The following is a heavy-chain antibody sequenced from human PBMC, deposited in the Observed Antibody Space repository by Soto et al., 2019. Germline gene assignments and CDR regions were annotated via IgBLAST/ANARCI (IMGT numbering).Heavy chain of an antibody. D-gene: IGHD2-15*01. CDR1: GFSLSSARMG. V-gene: IGHV2-26*01. CDR3: ARIRRYCSGGSCYYYYGMDV. J-gene: IGHJ6*02. Sequence: QVTMKESGPVLVKPTETLTLTCIVSGFSLSSARMGVSWIRQPPGKALEWLAHIFSNGGKSYSTSLKSRLTISKDTSKSQVVLTMTSMDPADTATYYCARIRRYCSGGSCYYYYGMDVWGQGTTVTVSS. CDR2: IFSNGGK.